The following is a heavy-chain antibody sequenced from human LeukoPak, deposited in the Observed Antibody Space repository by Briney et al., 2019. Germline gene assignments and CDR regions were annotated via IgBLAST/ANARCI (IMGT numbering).Heavy chain of an antibody. D-gene: IGHD3-3*01. J-gene: IGHJ2*01. CDR1: GSTFSSYW. CDR3: ARGFSGDWYFDL. Sequence: GESLRLSCAASGSTFSSYWMHWVRQAPGKGLVWVSRINSDGSSTSYAESVKGRFTISRDNAKNTLYLQMNSLRAEDTAVYYCARGFSGDWYFDLWGRGTLVTVSS. CDR2: INSDGSST. V-gene: IGHV3-74*01.